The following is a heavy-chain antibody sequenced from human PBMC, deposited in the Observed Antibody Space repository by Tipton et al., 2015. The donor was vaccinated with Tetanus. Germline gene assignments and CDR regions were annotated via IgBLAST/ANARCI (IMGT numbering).Heavy chain of an antibody. J-gene: IGHJ4*02. Sequence: QLVQSGGEVKKPGESLKISCKGSGYIFNNYWIGWVRQKPGKGLEWMGIIYPGDSDTRYSPSFQGQVTISFDKSINTAYLQWSSLKASDTSMFYCARAHCTDGVCNFGFWGQGALVTVAS. V-gene: IGHV5-51*01. D-gene: IGHD2-8*01. CDR2: IYPGDSDT. CDR1: GYIFNNYW. CDR3: ARAHCTDGVCNFGF.